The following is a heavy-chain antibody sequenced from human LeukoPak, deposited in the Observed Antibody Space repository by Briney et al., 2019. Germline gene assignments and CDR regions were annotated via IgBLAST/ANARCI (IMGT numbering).Heavy chain of an antibody. Sequence: PSETLSLTCTVSGGSISSGDYYWSWIRQPPGKGLEWIGYIYYIGSTYYNPSLKIRVTISVDTSKNQLSLKLSSVTAADTAVYYCAREPTRSGYSYGYSWGQGALVTVSS. V-gene: IGHV4-30-4*08. CDR2: IYYIGST. CDR1: GGSISSGDYY. D-gene: IGHD5-18*01. CDR3: AREPTRSGYSYGYS. J-gene: IGHJ4*02.